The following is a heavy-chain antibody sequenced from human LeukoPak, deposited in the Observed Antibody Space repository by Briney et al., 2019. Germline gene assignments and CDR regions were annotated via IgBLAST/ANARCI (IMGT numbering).Heavy chain of an antibody. Sequence: PGGSLRLSCAASGFTFSSYAMSWVRQAPGKGLEWVPAISGSGGSTYYADSVKGRFTISRDNSKNTLYLQMNSLRAEDTAVYYCAKDPYDILTGYYWYFWGQGTLVTVSS. V-gene: IGHV3-23*01. D-gene: IGHD3-9*01. CDR3: AKDPYDILTGYYWYF. CDR2: ISGSGGST. CDR1: GFTFSSYA. J-gene: IGHJ4*02.